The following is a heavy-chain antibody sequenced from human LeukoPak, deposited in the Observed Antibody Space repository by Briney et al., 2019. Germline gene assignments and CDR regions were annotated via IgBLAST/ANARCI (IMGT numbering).Heavy chain of an antibody. J-gene: IGHJ3*02. V-gene: IGHV3-23*01. Sequence: GGSLRLSCAASGFTFSSYGMSWVRQAPGKGLEWVSAISGSGGSTYYADSVKGRFTISRDNSKNTLYLQMNSLRAEDTAVYYCAKESVEWLLRGLAFDIWGQGTMVTVSS. CDR1: GFTFSSYG. CDR2: ISGSGGST. CDR3: AKESVEWLLRGLAFDI. D-gene: IGHD3-22*01.